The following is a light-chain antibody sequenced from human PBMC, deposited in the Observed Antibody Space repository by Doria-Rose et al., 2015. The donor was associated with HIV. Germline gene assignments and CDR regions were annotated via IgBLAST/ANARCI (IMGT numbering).Light chain of an antibody. J-gene: IGKJ1*01. CDR3: HQYASSRT. CDR2: GAS. Sequence: EIVMTQSPGTLSLSPGERATLSCRASQSVSANYLAWYQQRPGQSPRLLIDGASSRATDIPDRFSGSWSGTDFTLTISRLEPEDFAVYYCHQYASSRTFGQGTKVEIK. CDR1: QSVSANY. V-gene: IGKV3-20*01.